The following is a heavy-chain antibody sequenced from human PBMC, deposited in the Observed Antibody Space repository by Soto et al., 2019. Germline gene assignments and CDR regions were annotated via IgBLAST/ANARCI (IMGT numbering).Heavy chain of an antibody. V-gene: IGHV1-69*06. D-gene: IGHD6-6*01. CDR2: IIPIFGTA. CDR3: ASYRQLLSPYYYYYGMDV. J-gene: IGHJ6*02. CDR1: GGTFSSYA. Sequence: QVQLVQSGAEVKKPGSSVKVSCKASGGTFSSYAISWVRQAPGQGLEWMGGIIPIFGTANYAQKFQGRVTITADKSTSTAYMELSSLRSEDTAVYYCASYRQLLSPYYYYYGMDVWGQGTTVTVSS.